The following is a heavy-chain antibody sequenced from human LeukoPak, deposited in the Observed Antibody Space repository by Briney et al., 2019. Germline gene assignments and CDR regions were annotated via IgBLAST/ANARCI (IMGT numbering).Heavy chain of an antibody. CDR1: GFTFSSYA. CDR2: ISYDGSNK. V-gene: IGHV3-30*04. CDR3: AKERRSSSWYFDS. D-gene: IGHD6-13*01. Sequence: PGRSLRLSCAASGFTFSSYAMHWVRQAPGMGLEWVAVISYDGSNKDFGDSVRGRFTISRDNSKSTVYLEMNSLRAEDTALYYCAKERRSSSWYFDSWGQGILVTVSS. J-gene: IGHJ4*02.